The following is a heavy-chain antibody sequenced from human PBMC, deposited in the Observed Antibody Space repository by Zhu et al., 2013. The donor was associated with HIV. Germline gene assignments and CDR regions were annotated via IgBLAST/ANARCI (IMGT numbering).Heavy chain of an antibody. Sequence: QVQLVQSGAEVKKPGSSVKVSCKASGGTFSSYAISWVRQAPGQGLEWMGGIIPIFGTANYAQKFQGRVTITADESTSTAYMELSSLRSEDTAVYYCARKGVDYDSSGYYYYYYGMDVWGQGTTGHRLL. CDR2: IIPIFGTA. J-gene: IGHJ6*02. CDR1: GGTFSSYA. CDR3: ARKGVDYDSSGYYYYYYGMDV. D-gene: IGHD3-22*01. V-gene: IGHV1-69*01.